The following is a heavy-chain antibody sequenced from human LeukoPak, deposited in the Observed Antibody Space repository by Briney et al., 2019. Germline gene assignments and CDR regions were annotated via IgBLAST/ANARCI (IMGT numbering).Heavy chain of an antibody. Sequence: GASVKVSCKASGYTFTRYYMHWVRQAPGHGVEGRGWINPNSGGTNYAQKFQGRVSMTSDTSISTAYMELSRLSSDDTAVYYCSRRYSYGCSHFDYWGQGTLVTVSS. D-gene: IGHD5-18*01. V-gene: IGHV1-2*02. J-gene: IGHJ4*02. CDR3: SRRYSYGCSHFDY. CDR1: GYTFTRYY. CDR2: INPNSGGT.